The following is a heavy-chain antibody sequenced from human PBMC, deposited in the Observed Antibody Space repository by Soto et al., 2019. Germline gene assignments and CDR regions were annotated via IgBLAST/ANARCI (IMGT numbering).Heavy chain of an antibody. V-gene: IGHV1-8*01. CDR3: ARGGFYYDYYGMDV. J-gene: IGHJ6*02. Sequence: ASVPVSCKASGYTLPRYDINWVGQAPGQGREGMGWMNPNSGNTGYAQKFQGRVTTTRNTSISTAYMELSSLRSEDTAGYYCARGGFYYDYYGMDVWGQGTTVTVSS. CDR2: MNPNSGNT. CDR1: GYTLPRYD.